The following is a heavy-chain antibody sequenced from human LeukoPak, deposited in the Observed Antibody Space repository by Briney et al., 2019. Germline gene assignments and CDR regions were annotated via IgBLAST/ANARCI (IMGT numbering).Heavy chain of an antibody. CDR2: IRYDGSKK. D-gene: IGHD3-22*01. CDR3: ARDSSSGYYPYFDY. Sequence: GGSLRLSCAASGFTFTSYGIHWVRQAPGKGLEWVAFIRYDGSKKYYADSVKGRFTISRDNSKNTLYLQMNSLRAEDTAVYYCARDSSSGYYPYFDYWGQGTLVTVSS. J-gene: IGHJ4*02. V-gene: IGHV3-30*02. CDR1: GFTFTSYG.